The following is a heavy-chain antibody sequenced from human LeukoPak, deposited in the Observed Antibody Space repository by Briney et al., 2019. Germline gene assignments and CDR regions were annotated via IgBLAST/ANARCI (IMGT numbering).Heavy chain of an antibody. CDR3: ARELWQQLPEGWFDP. D-gene: IGHD6-13*01. J-gene: IGHJ5*02. CDR1: GDSVSSNSAA. CDR2: TYYRSKWYN. V-gene: IGHV6-1*01. Sequence: PSQTLSLTCAISGDSVSSNSAAWNWVRQSPSRGLEWLGRTYYRSKWYNDYAVSVKSRITINPDTSKNQFSLQLNSVTPEDTAVYYCARELWQQLPEGWFDPWGQGTLVTVSS.